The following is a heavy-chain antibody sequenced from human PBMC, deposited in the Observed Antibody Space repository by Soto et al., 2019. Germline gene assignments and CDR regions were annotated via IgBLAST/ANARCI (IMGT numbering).Heavy chain of an antibody. CDR1: GFTFSSYA. J-gene: IGHJ4*02. Sequence: EVQLLESGGGLVQPGGSLRLSCAASGFTFSSYAMSWVRQAPGKGLEWVSAISGGGGNTYYADSVKGRFTISRDNSKNTLYLQMNSLRAEDTAVYYCAKDTANGGLRFDYWGQGTLVTVSS. V-gene: IGHV3-23*01. D-gene: IGHD7-27*01. CDR3: AKDTANGGLRFDY. CDR2: ISGGGGNT.